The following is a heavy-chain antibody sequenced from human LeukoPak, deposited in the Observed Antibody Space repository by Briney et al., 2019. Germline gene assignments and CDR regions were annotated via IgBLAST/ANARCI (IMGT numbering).Heavy chain of an antibody. J-gene: IGHJ4*02. CDR1: GGSFSGYY. CDR3: ARISQNWGSFDY. Sequence: PSETLSLTCAGYGGSFSGYYWSWIRQPPGKGLEWIGEINHSGSTNYNPSLKSRVTISVDTSKNQFSLKLSSVTAADTAVYYCARISQNWGSFDYWGQGTLVTVSS. D-gene: IGHD7-27*01. CDR2: INHSGST. V-gene: IGHV4-34*01.